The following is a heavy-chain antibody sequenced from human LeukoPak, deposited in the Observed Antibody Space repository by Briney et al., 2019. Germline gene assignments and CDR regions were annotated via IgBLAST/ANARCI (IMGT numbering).Heavy chain of an antibody. D-gene: IGHD3-22*01. J-gene: IGHJ4*02. CDR3: ALYSSGYSYYFDY. CDR2: IKKDGSEK. CDR1: GFTFSNYW. V-gene: IGHV3-7*01. Sequence: GGSLRLSCAASGFTFSNYWMSWVRQAPGKGLEWVANIKKDGSEKYYVDSVKGRFTISRDNAKSSLYLQMNSLRAEDTAVYYCALYSSGYSYYFDYWGQGTLVTVSS.